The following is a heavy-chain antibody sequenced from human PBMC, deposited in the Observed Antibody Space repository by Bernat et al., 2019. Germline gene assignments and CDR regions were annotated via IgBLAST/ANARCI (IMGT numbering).Heavy chain of an antibody. CDR1: GFTFSSYS. CDR3: ARDGYNWDAFDI. V-gene: IGHV3-21*01. J-gene: IGHJ3*02. CDR2: ISSSSSYI. D-gene: IGHD5-24*01. Sequence: EVQLVESGGSLVKPGGSLRLSCAASGFTFSSYSMNWVRQAPGKGLEWVSSISSSSSYIYYADSVKGRFTISRDNAKNSLYLQMNSLRAEDTAVYYCARDGYNWDAFDIWGQGTMVTVSS.